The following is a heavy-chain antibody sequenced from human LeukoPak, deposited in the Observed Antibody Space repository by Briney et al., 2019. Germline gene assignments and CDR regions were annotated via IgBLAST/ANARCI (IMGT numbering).Heavy chain of an antibody. CDR2: IYYSGRT. V-gene: IGHV4-39*07. CDR3: ASGEIYGRGFDY. D-gene: IGHD3-10*01. J-gene: IGHJ4*02. CDR1: GCSISSSSNY. Sequence: SESLSLTCTVSGCSISSSSNYWGWIRRPPGKGREWIGSIYYSGRTYYNSALKSRGTISIHTSKNQFSLKLSSVTAADTAVYYCASGEIYGRGFDYWGQGTLVTVSS.